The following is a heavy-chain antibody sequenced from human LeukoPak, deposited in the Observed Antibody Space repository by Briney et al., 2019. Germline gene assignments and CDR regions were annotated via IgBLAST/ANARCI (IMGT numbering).Heavy chain of an antibody. CDR2: ISGSGGST. J-gene: IGHJ4*02. CDR1: GFTFSSYA. V-gene: IGHV3-23*01. Sequence: GGSLRLSCAASGFTFSSYAMSWVRQAPGKGLEWVSAISGSGGSTYYADSVKGRFTISRDNSKNTLYLQMNSLRAEDTAVYYRAKDGMSGCSGGSCYILPFDYWGQGTLVTVSS. D-gene: IGHD2-15*01. CDR3: AKDGMSGCSGGSCYILPFDY.